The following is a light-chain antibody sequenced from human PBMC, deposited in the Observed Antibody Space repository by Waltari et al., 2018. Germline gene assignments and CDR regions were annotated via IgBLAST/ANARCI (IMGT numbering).Light chain of an antibody. CDR1: KSEDRY. CDR3: QAWDRNTYVV. V-gene: IGLV3-1*01. Sequence: SYELTQPPSVSVSPGQTASITCSGHKSEDRYLCWYQQKPGQSPVLVRHQDSKRPSGIPERFSGFNSGNTATLTISETQAMDEADYYCQAWDRNTYVVFGGGTKLTVL. CDR2: QDS. J-gene: IGLJ2*01.